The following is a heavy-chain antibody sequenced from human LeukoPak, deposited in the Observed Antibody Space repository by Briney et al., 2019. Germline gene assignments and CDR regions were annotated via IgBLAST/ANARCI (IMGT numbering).Heavy chain of an antibody. Sequence: ASVKVSCKASGGTFSNYAISWVRQAPGQGLEWMGGIIPIFGTANYAQKFQGRVTITADESTSTAYMELSSLRSEDTAVYYCARVSGSYYSAFFDYWGQGTLVTVSS. J-gene: IGHJ4*02. D-gene: IGHD1-26*01. CDR1: GGTFSNYA. V-gene: IGHV1-69*13. CDR2: IIPIFGTA. CDR3: ARVSGSYYSAFFDY.